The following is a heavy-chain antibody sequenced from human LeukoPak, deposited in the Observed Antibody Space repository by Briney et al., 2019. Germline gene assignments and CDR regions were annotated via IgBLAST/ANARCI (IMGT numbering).Heavy chain of an antibody. V-gene: IGHV1-2*02. Sequence: GASVKVSCKASGDTFTGYFIHWVRQAPGQGLEWMGLINTNSGTTTYAQKFRGRVTMTRDTSISTAYMELSSLRSDDTSFYYCAREVSGVPSRSPDYWGQGTLVTVSS. D-gene: IGHD6-13*01. J-gene: IGHJ4*02. CDR1: GDTFTGYF. CDR3: AREVSGVPSRSPDY. CDR2: INTNSGTT.